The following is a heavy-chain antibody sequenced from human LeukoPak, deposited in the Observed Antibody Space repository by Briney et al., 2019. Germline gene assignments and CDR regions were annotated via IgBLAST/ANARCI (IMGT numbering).Heavy chain of an antibody. CDR1: GGSISSGGYY. Sequence: SETLSLTCTVSGGSISSGGYYWSWIRQHPGKGLEWIGYIYYSGSTYYNPSLKSRVTISVDTSKNQFSLKLSSVTAADTAVYYCARSYYYGSGSHNDYWGQGTLVTVSS. D-gene: IGHD3-10*01. J-gene: IGHJ4*02. CDR3: ARSYYYGSGSHNDY. V-gene: IGHV4-31*03. CDR2: IYYSGST.